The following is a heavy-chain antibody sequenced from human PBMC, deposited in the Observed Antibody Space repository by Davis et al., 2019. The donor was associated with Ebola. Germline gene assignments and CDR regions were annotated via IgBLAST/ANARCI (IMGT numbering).Heavy chain of an antibody. CDR1: GGSISSSSYY. CDR3: ARQGATTVVNY. Sequence: PSETLSLTCTVSGGSISSSSYYWGWIRQPPGKGLEWIGSIYYSGSTYYNPSLKSRVTISVDTSKNQFSLKLSSVTAADTAVYYCARQGATTVVNYWGQGTLVTVSS. D-gene: IGHD4-23*01. J-gene: IGHJ4*02. CDR2: IYYSGST. V-gene: IGHV4-39*01.